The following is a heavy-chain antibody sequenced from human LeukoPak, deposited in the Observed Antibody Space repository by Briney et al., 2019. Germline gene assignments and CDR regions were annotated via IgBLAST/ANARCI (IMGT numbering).Heavy chain of an antibody. D-gene: IGHD6-13*01. CDR3: ANNSAAALYPFGY. CDR1: RGTFRSYA. Sequence: GSAVKVSCQASRGTFRSYAISWVRQARGQGREWMGGIISMFGTANYAQQFQGRGTITADASTSTAYMERSSLRSEDRAVYYCANNSAAALYPFGYWGQGTLVTVSS. V-gene: IGHV1-69*01. CDR2: IISMFGTA. J-gene: IGHJ4*02.